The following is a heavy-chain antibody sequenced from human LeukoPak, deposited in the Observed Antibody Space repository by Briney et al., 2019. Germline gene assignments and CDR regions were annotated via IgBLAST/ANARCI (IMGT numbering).Heavy chain of an antibody. D-gene: IGHD1-1*01. Sequence: SGTLSLTCTVSGGSISSSSYYWGWIRQPPGKRPEWFGSIYYGGSTYYNPSLKSRVTISVDTSENQFSLKLSSVTAADTAVYYCARQGRTTDAFDIWGQGTMVTVSS. CDR2: IYYGGST. V-gene: IGHV4-39*01. CDR1: GGSISSSSYY. CDR3: ARQGRTTDAFDI. J-gene: IGHJ3*02.